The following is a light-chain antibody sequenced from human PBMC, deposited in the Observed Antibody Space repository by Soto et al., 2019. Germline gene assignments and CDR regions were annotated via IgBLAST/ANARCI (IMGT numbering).Light chain of an antibody. CDR2: EGS. CDR3: CSYAGSYV. Sequence: QSVLTQPASVSGSPGQSITISCTGTSSDVGSYNLVSWYQQHPGKAPKLMICEGSKRPSGVSNRFSGSKSGNTASLTISGLQAEDEADYYCCSYAGSYVFGTGTKVTVL. CDR1: SSDVGSYNL. V-gene: IGLV2-23*01. J-gene: IGLJ1*01.